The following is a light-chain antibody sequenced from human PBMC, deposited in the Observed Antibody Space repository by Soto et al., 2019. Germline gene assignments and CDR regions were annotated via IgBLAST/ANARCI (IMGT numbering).Light chain of an antibody. Sequence: QSALTQPACVSGSPGQSITISCTGTSSDVGGYNYVSWYQQHPGKAPKLMIYEVSNRPSGVSNRFSGSKSGNTASLTISGLQAEDEADYYCSSYTSSLTWVFGGGTKLTVL. CDR1: SSDVGGYNY. J-gene: IGLJ3*02. CDR2: EVS. CDR3: SSYTSSLTWV. V-gene: IGLV2-14*01.